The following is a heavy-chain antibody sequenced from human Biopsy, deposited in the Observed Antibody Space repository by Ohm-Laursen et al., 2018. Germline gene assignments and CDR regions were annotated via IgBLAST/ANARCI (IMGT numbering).Heavy chain of an antibody. CDR1: GFTFNSYW. CDR3: AKGRVGNSGSLDI. V-gene: IGHV3-23*01. CDR2: ITVSADTT. D-gene: IGHD1-1*01. J-gene: IGHJ3*02. Sequence: SLRLSCSASGFTFNSYWMHWVRQAPGKGLEWVSAITVSADTTYYADSVRGRFTVSRDNSQNTLYLQMNSLRAEDTAIYYCAKGRVGNSGSLDIWGHGTMVTASS.